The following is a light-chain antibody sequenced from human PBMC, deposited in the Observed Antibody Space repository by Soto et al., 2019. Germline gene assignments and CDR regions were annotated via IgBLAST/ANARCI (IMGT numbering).Light chain of an antibody. CDR2: DAS. CDR3: HSRA. Sequence: DIQMTQSPSTVSASVGDRVTITCRASQSISSWLAWYQQKPGKAPKLLIYDASTLESGVPSRFSGSGSETEFTLTISRLQPDDFATYFCHSRAFGQGTRLEIK. CDR1: QSISSW. V-gene: IGKV1-5*01. J-gene: IGKJ5*01.